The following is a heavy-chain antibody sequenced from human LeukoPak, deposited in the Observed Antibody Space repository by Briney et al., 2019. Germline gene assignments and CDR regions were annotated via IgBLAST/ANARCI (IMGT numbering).Heavy chain of an antibody. CDR3: ASGGYSGYDWDLYYFDY. CDR2: IIPIFGTA. D-gene: IGHD5-12*01. Sequence: SVKVSCKASGGTFSSYAISWLRQSPGQGLEWMGGIIPIFGTANYAQKFQGRVTITADESTSTAYMELSSLRSEDTAVYYCASGGYSGYDWDLYYFDYWGQGTLVTVSS. V-gene: IGHV1-69*13. CDR1: GGTFSSYA. J-gene: IGHJ4*02.